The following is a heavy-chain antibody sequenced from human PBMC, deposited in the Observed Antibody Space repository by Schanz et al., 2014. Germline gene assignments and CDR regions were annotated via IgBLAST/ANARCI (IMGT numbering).Heavy chain of an antibody. J-gene: IGHJ6*02. D-gene: IGHD2-15*01. V-gene: IGHV3-23*01. Sequence: EVQLLESGGGLVQPGGSLRLSCAASGFTFSNYAMSWVRQAPGKGLEWVSGFIVDSGNTYYAGSVKGRFTISRDNSKNTLYLQMNSLRADDTAVFYCAKGMGYCSGGTCYDYYYYGLDVWGQGTTVTVSS. CDR3: AKGMGYCSGGTCYDYYYYGLDV. CDR2: FIVDSGNT. CDR1: GFTFSNYA.